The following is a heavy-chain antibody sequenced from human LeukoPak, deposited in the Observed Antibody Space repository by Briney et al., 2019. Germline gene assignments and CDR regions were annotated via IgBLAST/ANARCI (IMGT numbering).Heavy chain of an antibody. V-gene: IGHV3-23*01. J-gene: IGHJ4*02. D-gene: IGHD3-22*01. CDR3: AKGSVYYYDSSGYPHYFDY. CDR2: ISGSGGST. Sequence: GGSLRLSCAASGFTFSSYAMSWVRQAPGKGLEWVSAISGSGGSTYYADSVKGRFTISRDNSKNTLYLQMNSLRAEDTAVYYCAKGSVYYYDSSGYPHYFDYWGQGTLVTVSS. CDR1: GFTFSSYA.